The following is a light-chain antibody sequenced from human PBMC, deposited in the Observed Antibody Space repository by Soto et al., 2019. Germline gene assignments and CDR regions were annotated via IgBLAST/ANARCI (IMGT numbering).Light chain of an antibody. CDR1: QRVDNNF. CDR2: GAS. J-gene: IGKJ1*01. CDR3: QQYGSSLWT. Sequence: LTQSPCTLSFSPGEGATLSCRTSQRVDNNFVAWYQQKPGQAPRLLIYGASTRATGIPDRFSGSGFGTDFTLTITRLEPEDFAVYYCQQYGSSLWTFGLGTKV. V-gene: IGKV3-20*01.